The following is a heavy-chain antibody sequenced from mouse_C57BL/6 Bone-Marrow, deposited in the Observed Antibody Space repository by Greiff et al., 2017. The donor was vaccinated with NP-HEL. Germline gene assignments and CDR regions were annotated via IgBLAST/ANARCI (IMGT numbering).Heavy chain of an antibody. J-gene: IGHJ4*01. CDR3: ARDHYYGSSFYYYAMDY. CDR2: IYPRSGNT. V-gene: IGHV1-81*01. Sequence: VKLQQSGAELARPGASVKLSCKASGYTFTSYGISWVKQRTGQGLEWIGEIYPRSGNTYYNEKFKGKATLTADKSSSTAYMELRSLTSEDSAVYFCARDHYYGSSFYYYAMDYWGQGTSVTVSS. D-gene: IGHD1-1*01. CDR1: GYTFTSYG.